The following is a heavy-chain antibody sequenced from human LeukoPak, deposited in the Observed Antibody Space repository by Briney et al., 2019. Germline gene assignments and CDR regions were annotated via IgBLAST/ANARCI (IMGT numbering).Heavy chain of an antibody. V-gene: IGHV1-69*04. CDR2: IIPILGIA. J-gene: IGHJ5*02. D-gene: IGHD4-11*01. Sequence: SVKVSCKASGGTFSSYAISWVRQAPGQGLEWMGRIIPILGIAHYAQKFQGRVTITADKFTSTAYMELSSLRSEDTAVYYCARDGVLYSDYNNWFDPWGQGTLVTVSS. CDR1: GGTFSSYA. CDR3: ARDGVLYSDYNNWFDP.